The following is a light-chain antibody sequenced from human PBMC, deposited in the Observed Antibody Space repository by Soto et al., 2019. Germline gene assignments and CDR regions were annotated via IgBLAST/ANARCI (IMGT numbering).Light chain of an antibody. CDR3: QQSYSTTWT. J-gene: IGKJ1*01. V-gene: IGKV1-39*01. CDR1: ESILTW. CDR2: AAS. Sequence: RVTITCRASESILTWLAWYQQRPGKAPKLLIYAASSLQSGVPSRFSGSGSETHFTLTISSLQPEDFATYSCQQSYSTTWTFGQGTKVDI.